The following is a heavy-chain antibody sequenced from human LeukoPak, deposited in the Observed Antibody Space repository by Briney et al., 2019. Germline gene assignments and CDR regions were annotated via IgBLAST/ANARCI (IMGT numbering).Heavy chain of an antibody. V-gene: IGHV3-13*04. CDR1: GFTFSTYD. J-gene: IGHJ4*02. Sequence: PGGSLRLSCAASGFTFSTYDMHWVRQAPGKGLEWVSGMGKTAGDTYYSGSVKGRFTISRENAKNSVYLEMNSLRAGDTAVYYCTRGAAGFDYWGQGTLVSVSS. D-gene: IGHD6-13*01. CDR2: MGKTAGDT. CDR3: TRGAAGFDY.